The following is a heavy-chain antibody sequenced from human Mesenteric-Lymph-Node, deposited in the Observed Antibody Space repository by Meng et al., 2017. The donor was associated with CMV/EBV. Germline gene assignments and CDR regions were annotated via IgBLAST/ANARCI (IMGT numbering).Heavy chain of an antibody. V-gene: IGHV4-39*01. Sequence: SGASVRSSYYYWGWIRQPPGKGLEWIGNVYFGGNTYYNPSLKSRVTVSIEPSKNQVSLKVTSVTAADTAVYYCARRSALLPNWFDPWGQGALVTVSS. CDR1: GASVRSSYYY. D-gene: IGHD2-15*01. CDR2: VYFGGNT. J-gene: IGHJ5*02. CDR3: ARRSALLPNWFDP.